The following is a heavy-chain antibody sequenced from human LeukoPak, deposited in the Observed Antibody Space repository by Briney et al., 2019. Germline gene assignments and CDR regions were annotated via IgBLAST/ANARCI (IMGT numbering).Heavy chain of an antibody. V-gene: IGHV3-23*01. Sequence: GGSLRLSCAASGFTFSSYAMSWVRQAPGKGLEWVSAISGSGGSTYYADSVNGRFTISRDNSKNTLYLQMNSLRAEDTAVYYCAKDPSYDSSGTHDAFDIWGQGTMVTVSS. J-gene: IGHJ3*02. CDR2: ISGSGGST. CDR3: AKDPSYDSSGTHDAFDI. CDR1: GFTFSSYA. D-gene: IGHD3-22*01.